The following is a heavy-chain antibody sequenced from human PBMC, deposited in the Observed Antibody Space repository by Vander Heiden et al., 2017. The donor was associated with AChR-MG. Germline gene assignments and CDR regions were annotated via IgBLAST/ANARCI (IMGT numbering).Heavy chain of an antibody. V-gene: IGHV1-69*01. J-gene: IGHJ4*02. CDR2: IIPIVGTE. Sequence: QVQLVQSGAEVKKPGSSVKVSCKASGGTFSSYAISWVRQAPGQGLEWMGGIIPIVGTENYAQKVQGRVTITADESTSTAYMELRRMRSEDTAVYYCARIGRRYKWNDGYVWGQGTLVTVSS. CDR1: GGTFSSYA. D-gene: IGHD1-20*01. CDR3: ARIGRRYKWNDGYV.